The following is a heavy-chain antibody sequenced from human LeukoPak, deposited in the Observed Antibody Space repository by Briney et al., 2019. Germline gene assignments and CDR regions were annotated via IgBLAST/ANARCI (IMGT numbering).Heavy chain of an antibody. V-gene: IGHV3-9*01. J-gene: IGHJ3*02. CDR2: ISWNSGSI. CDR1: GFTFDDYA. D-gene: IGHD3-16*01. CDR3: AKDMGGSDAFHI. Sequence: SLRLSCAASGFTFDDYAMHWVRQAPGKGLEWVSGISWNSGSIDYADSVKGRFTISRDNAKNSLYLQMNSLRAEDTALYYCAKDMGGSDAFHIRGQGTMGTVS.